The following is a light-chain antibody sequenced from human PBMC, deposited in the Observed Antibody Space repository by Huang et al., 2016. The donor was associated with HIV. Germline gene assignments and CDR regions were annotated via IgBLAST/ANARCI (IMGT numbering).Light chain of an antibody. V-gene: IGKV1-39*01. CDR1: HNINSK. CDR3: QQSQNTPWT. Sequence: DIQMTQSPSSLSASIGDRVTMTCRASHNINSKLNWYQQKPGKAPKLMIFIATYLASGVPSRFRGSGSGTQFTLTINGLQPEDLATYFCQQSQNTPWTFGQGSRLEIK. CDR2: IAT. J-gene: IGKJ1*01.